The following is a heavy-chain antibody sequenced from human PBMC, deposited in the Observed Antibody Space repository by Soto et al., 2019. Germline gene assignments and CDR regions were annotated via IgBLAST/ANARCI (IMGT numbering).Heavy chain of an antibody. Sequence: PVGSLRLSCAASGFTFSSYSMNWVRQAPGKRLEWVSSISSSSSYIYYADSVKGRFTISRDNAKNSLYLQMNSLRAEDTAVYYCARDGDHPAMDVWGQGTTVTVSS. CDR2: ISSSSSYI. CDR3: ARDGDHPAMDV. V-gene: IGHV3-21*01. D-gene: IGHD7-27*01. J-gene: IGHJ6*02. CDR1: GFTFSSYS.